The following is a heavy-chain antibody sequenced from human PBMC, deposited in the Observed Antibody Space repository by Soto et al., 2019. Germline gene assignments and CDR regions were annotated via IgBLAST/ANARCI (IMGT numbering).Heavy chain of an antibody. CDR1: GFTVSTYG. Sequence: QVQLVESGGGVVQPGRSLRLSCAVDGFTVSTYGEQWVRQAPGKGLEWVAVISRDGGTKYYADSVKGRFTISRDNSRNTLFLEMNILRGDDMAVYYCTGEVASGYWGQGTLVTVSS. D-gene: IGHD2-8*02. CDR2: ISRDGGTK. V-gene: IGHV3-30*03. CDR3: TGEVASGY. J-gene: IGHJ4*02.